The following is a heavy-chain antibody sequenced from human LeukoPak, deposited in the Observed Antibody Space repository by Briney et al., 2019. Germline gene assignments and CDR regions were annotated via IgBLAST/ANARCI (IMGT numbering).Heavy chain of an antibody. Sequence: GGSLRLSCAASGFTFDDYDMHWVRQGPGKGLEWVSGISWNSDSIGYADSVKGRFTISRDNARNSLYLQMNSLRDEDTALYYCAKASFPAAIIGWFDPWGQGTLVTVSS. D-gene: IGHD2-2*02. CDR2: ISWNSDSI. J-gene: IGHJ5*02. CDR3: AKASFPAAIIGWFDP. V-gene: IGHV3-9*01. CDR1: GFTFDDYD.